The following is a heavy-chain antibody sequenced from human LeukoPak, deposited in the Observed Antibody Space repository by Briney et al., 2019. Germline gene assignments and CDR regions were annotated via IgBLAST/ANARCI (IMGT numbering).Heavy chain of an antibody. Sequence: SETLSLTCTVSGGSISSSSYYWGWIRQPPGKGLEWIGSIYHSGSTYYNPSLKSRVTISVDKSKNQFSLELSSVTAADTAVYYCARRGATMIVVSGFDYWGQGTLVTVSS. CDR3: ARRGATMIVVSGFDY. CDR2: IYHSGST. V-gene: IGHV4-39*01. CDR1: GGSISSSSYY. D-gene: IGHD3-22*01. J-gene: IGHJ4*02.